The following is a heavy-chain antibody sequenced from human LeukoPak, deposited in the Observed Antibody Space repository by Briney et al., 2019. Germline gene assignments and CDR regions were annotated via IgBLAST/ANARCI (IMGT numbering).Heavy chain of an antibody. CDR3: ASYDFWSGYER. V-gene: IGHV4-34*01. D-gene: IGHD3-3*01. Sequence: PSETLSLTCTVSGVSITTYYWSWIRQPPGKGLEWIGEINHSGSTNYNPSLKSRVTISVDTSKNQFSLKLSSVTAADTAVYYCASYDFWSGYERWGQGTLVTVSS. CDR1: GVSITTYY. CDR2: INHSGST. J-gene: IGHJ4*02.